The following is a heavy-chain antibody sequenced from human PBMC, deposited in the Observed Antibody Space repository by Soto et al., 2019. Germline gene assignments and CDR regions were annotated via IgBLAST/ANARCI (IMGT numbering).Heavy chain of an antibody. CDR1: GGSISSSSYY. V-gene: IGHV4-39*01. CDR3: ASVVPAARFDP. D-gene: IGHD2-2*01. Sequence: PSETLSLTCTVSGGSISSSSYYWGWIRQPPGKGLEWIGSIYYSGSTYYNPSLKSRVTISVDTSKNQFSLKLSSVTAADTAVYYCASVVPAARFDPWGQGTLVTVSS. CDR2: IYYSGST. J-gene: IGHJ5*02.